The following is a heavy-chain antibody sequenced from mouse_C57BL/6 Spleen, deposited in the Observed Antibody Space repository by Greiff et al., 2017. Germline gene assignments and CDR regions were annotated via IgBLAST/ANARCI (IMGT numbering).Heavy chain of an antibody. J-gene: IGHJ2*01. CDR3: AREGELGRSYFDY. Sequence: EVMLVESGGGLVKPGGSLKLSCAASGFTFSSYAMSWVRQTPEKRLEWVATISDGGSYTYYPDNVKGRFTISRDNAKNNLYLQMSHLKSEDTAMYYCAREGELGRSYFDYWGQGTTLAVSS. V-gene: IGHV5-4*01. D-gene: IGHD4-1*01. CDR2: ISDGGSYT. CDR1: GFTFSSYA.